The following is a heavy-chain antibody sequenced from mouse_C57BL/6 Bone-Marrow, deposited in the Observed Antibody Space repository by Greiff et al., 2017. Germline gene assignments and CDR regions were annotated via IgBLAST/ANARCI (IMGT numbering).Heavy chain of an antibody. J-gene: IGHJ1*03. CDR1: GFNIKDDY. Sequence: VQLQQSGAELVRPGASVKLSCTASGFNIKDDYMHWVKQRPEQGLEWIGWIDPENGDTEYASKFQGKAPITADTSPNTAYLQLSSLTYEDTAFSYCTTRYGSSWYFDVWGTGTTVTVSS. CDR2: IDPENGDT. CDR3: TTRYGSSWYFDV. V-gene: IGHV14-4*01. D-gene: IGHD1-1*01.